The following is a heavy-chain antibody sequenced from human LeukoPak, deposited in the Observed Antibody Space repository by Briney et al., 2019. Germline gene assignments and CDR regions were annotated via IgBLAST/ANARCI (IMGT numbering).Heavy chain of an antibody. V-gene: IGHV4-34*01. Sequence: SETLSLTCTVSGGSISSYYWSWIRQPPGKGLEWIGEINHSGSTNYNPSLKSRVTISVDTSKNQFSLKLSSVTAADTAVYYCARGGASYDYVWGSYRPNNNWFDPWGQGTLSPSPQ. J-gene: IGHJ5*02. CDR2: INHSGST. CDR3: ARGGASYDYVWGSYRPNNNWFDP. D-gene: IGHD3-16*02. CDR1: GGSISSYY.